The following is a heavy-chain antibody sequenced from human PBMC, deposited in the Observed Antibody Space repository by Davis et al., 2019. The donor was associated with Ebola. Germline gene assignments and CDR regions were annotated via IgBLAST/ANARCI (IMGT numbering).Heavy chain of an antibody. CDR1: GFTFSSCW. D-gene: IGHD2-21*02. V-gene: IGHV3-74*01. Sequence: HTGGSLRLSCAASGFTFSSCWMHWVRQAPGKGLVWVSRINSDGSSTSYADSVKGRFTISRDNAKNTLYLQMNSLRAEDTAVYYCARDVSDSPYYYYGMDVWGQGTTVTVSS. J-gene: IGHJ6*02. CDR3: ARDVSDSPYYYYGMDV. CDR2: INSDGSST.